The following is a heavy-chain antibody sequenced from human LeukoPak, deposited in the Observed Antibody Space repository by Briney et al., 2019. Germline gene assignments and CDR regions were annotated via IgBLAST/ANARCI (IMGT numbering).Heavy chain of an antibody. CDR1: GGSISSGSYY. CDR2: IYTSGST. J-gene: IGHJ3*02. Sequence: PSETLSLTCTVSGGSISSGSYYWSWIRQPAGKGLEWIGRIYTSGSTNYNPSLKSRVTISVDTSKNQFSLKLSSVTAADTAVYYCARAIGGITIFGVVINAFDIWGQGTMVTVSS. CDR3: ARAIGGITIFGVVINAFDI. V-gene: IGHV4-61*02. D-gene: IGHD3-3*01.